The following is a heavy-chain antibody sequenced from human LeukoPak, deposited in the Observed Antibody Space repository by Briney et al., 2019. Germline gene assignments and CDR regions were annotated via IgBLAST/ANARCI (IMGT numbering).Heavy chain of an antibody. J-gene: IGHJ4*02. D-gene: IGHD3-22*01. CDR3: TKGPQVGSGYHPDY. V-gene: IGHV1-69*02. Sequence: SVKVSCKASGGTFSSYTISWVRQAPGQGLEWMGRIIPILGIANYAQKFQGRVTITADKSTSTAYMELSSLRSEDTAVYYCTKGPQVGSGYHPDYWGQGTLVTVSS. CDR2: IIPILGIA. CDR1: GGTFSSYT.